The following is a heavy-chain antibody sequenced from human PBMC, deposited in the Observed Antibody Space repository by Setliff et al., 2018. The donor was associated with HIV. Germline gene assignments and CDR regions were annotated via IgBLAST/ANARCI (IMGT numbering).Heavy chain of an antibody. CDR3: ARAAAGNTGPFDL. J-gene: IGHJ4*02. CDR2: VSSRGDT. D-gene: IGHD4-17*01. Sequence: SETLSLTCAVSGYSISSGYHWSWIRQPAGKGLEWIGRVSSRGDTNYNPSLKSRVTMSVDTSKNQFSLKLTSVTASDTAVYYCARAAAGNTGPFDLWGQGSPVTVSS. V-gene: IGHV4-38-2*01. CDR1: GYSISSGYH.